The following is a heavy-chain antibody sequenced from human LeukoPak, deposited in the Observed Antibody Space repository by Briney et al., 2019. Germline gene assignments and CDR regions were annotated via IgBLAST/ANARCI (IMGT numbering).Heavy chain of an antibody. V-gene: IGHV3-21*01. CDR1: GFTFSSYS. D-gene: IGHD2-2*01. J-gene: IGHJ6*03. Sequence: PGGSLRLSCAASGFTFSSYSMNWVRQAPGKGLEWVSSISSSSYIYYADSVKGRFTISSDNAKNSLYLQMNSLRAEDTAVYYCARDHCSSTSCPYYYYMDVWGKGTTVTISS. CDR2: ISSSSYI. CDR3: ARDHCSSTSCPYYYYMDV.